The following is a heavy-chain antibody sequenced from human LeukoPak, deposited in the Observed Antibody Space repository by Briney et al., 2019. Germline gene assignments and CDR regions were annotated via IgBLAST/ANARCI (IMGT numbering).Heavy chain of an antibody. J-gene: IGHJ4*02. Sequence: GGSLRLSCAASGFTFSSYSMKRVRQAPGKGLEWVSSISSSSSYIYYADSVKGRFTISRDNSKNTLYLQTNSLRVEDTAVYYCAKGAYCSGGNCYLGDLDYWGQGTLVTVSS. CDR1: GFTFSSYS. D-gene: IGHD2-15*01. CDR3: AKGAYCSGGNCYLGDLDY. V-gene: IGHV3-21*04. CDR2: ISSSSSYI.